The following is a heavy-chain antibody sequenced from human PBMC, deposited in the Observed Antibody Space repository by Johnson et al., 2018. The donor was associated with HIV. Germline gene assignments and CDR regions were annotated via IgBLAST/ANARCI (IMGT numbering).Heavy chain of an antibody. V-gene: IGHV3-30*03. CDR2: ISYDGSDK. J-gene: IGHJ3*02. CDR1: GFTFSSYG. D-gene: IGHD1-1*01. CDR3: ATSTASDAFDI. Sequence: QVQLVESGGGVVQSGRSLRLSCAASGFTFSSYGMNWVRQAPGKGLEWVAVISYDGSDKYYADSVKGRFTISRDNSKNTLYLQMNSLRAEDTAVYYCATSTASDAFDIWGQGTMVTVSS.